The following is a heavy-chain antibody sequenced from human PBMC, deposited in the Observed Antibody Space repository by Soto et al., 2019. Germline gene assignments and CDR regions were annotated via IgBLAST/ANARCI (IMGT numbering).Heavy chain of an antibody. J-gene: IGHJ5*02. Sequence: SETLSLTCTVSGGSISSYYWSWIRQPPGKGLEWIGYIYYSGSTNYNPSLKSRVTISVDTSKNQFSLKLSSVTAADTAVYYCARTWIQLQNWFDPWGQGTLVTVSS. D-gene: IGHD5-18*01. CDR3: ARTWIQLQNWFDP. CDR1: GGSISSYY. CDR2: IYYSGST. V-gene: IGHV4-59*08.